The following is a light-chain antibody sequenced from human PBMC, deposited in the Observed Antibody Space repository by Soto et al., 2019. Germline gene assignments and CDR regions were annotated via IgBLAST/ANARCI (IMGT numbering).Light chain of an antibody. CDR2: DAS. CDR3: QQRSNWPPT. V-gene: IGKV3-11*01. CDR1: QSVSSY. Sequence: EIVMTQSPATLSVSPGEGVTLSCRASQSVSSYLAWYQQKPGQAPRLLLYDASNRATGIPARFSGSGSGTDFTLTISSLEPEDFAVYYCQQRSNWPPTFGQGTRLENK. J-gene: IGKJ5*01.